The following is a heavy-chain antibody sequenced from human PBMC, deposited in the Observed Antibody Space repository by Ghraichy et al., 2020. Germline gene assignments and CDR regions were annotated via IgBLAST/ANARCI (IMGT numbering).Heavy chain of an antibody. J-gene: IGHJ4*02. CDR1: GGSFSDYY. CDR2: INPSGST. Sequence: GSLRLSCAAYGGSFSDYYLSWIRQPPGKGLEWIREINPSGSTNSNPSLKSRVTISVDTSKNQFSLKLSAVTAADTAVYYCARDRVNSGSYYLARAYYFDYWGQGTLVTVSS. V-gene: IGHV4-34*01. CDR3: ARDRVNSGSYYLARAYYFDY. D-gene: IGHD1-26*01.